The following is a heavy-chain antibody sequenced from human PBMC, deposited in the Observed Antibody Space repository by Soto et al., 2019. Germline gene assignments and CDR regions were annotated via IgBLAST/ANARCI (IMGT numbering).Heavy chain of an antibody. CDR3: ASAEKKMQLVGGLDY. V-gene: IGHV3-21*01. CDR2: ISSSSSYI. Sequence: EVQLVESGGGLVKPGGSLRLSCAASGFTFSSYSMNWVRQAPGKGLEWVSSISSSSSYIYYADSVKGRFTISRDNAKNSLYLQMNSLRAEDTAVYYCASAEKKMQLVGGLDYWGQGTLVTVSS. J-gene: IGHJ4*02. D-gene: IGHD6-6*01. CDR1: GFTFSSYS.